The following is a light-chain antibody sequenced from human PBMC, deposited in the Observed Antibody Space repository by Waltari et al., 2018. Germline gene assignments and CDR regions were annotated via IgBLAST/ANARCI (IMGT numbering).Light chain of an antibody. Sequence: EIVLTQSPDTLSLSPGERATLSCRASQSVSANYLAWYQQKPGRAPRLLSYGASNRATGIPDRFSGSESGTDFTLTISSLEPEDFAVYFCQQYGSSPPMYTFGLGTKLEIK. CDR1: QSVSANY. CDR3: QQYGSSPPMYT. J-gene: IGKJ2*01. CDR2: GAS. V-gene: IGKV3-20*01.